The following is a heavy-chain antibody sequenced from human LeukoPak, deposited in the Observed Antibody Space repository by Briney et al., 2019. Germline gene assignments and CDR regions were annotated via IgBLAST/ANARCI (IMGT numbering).Heavy chain of an antibody. CDR3: AKGDSSGYYETYYFDY. Sequence: PGGSLRLSCAAPGFTFSSYAMSWFRQAPGKGLEWVSAISGSGGSTYYADSVKGRFTISRDNSKNTLYLQMNSLRAEDTAVYYCAKGDSSGYYETYYFDYWGQGTLVTVSS. J-gene: IGHJ4*02. CDR2: ISGSGGST. CDR1: GFTFSSYA. D-gene: IGHD3-22*01. V-gene: IGHV3-23*01.